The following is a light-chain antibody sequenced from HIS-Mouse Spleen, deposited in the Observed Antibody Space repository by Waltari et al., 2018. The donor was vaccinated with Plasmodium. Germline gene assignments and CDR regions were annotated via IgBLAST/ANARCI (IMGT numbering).Light chain of an antibody. J-gene: IGKJ1*01. CDR1: QSVSSSY. CDR2: GAS. V-gene: IGKV3-20*01. Sequence: EIVLTHSPGTLSLSPGERDTLSCRASQSVSSSYLSWYQQKPGQAPRLLIYGASSRATGIPDRFSGSGSGTDFTLTISRLEPEDFAVYYCQQYGSSGTFGQGTKVEIK. CDR3: QQYGSSGT.